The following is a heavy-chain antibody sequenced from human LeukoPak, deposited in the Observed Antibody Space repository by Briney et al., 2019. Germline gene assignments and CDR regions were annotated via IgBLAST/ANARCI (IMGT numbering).Heavy chain of an antibody. CDR3: ATGTHYDLLPF. CDR1: GYSITELS. J-gene: IGHJ4*02. D-gene: IGHD3-9*01. Sequence: ASVKVSCKVSGYSITELSTHWVRQAPGKGLEWMGGFDPGSGEIIYEQKFQDRVTMTEDTSTDTAYMELSSLGSEDPALYYCATGTHYDLLPFWGQGTLVTVSS. CDR2: FDPGSGEI. V-gene: IGHV1-24*01.